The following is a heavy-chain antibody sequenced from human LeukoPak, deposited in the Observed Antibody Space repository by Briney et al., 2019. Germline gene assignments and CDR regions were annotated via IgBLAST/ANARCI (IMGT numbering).Heavy chain of an antibody. CDR3: ARDSNCYGSGSYYYLNWFDP. V-gene: IGHV4-4*02. J-gene: IGHJ5*02. CDR2: IYHSGST. Sequence: SETLSLTCAVSGGSISSSNWWSWVRQPPGKGLEWIGEIYHSGSTNYNPSLKSRVTISVDKSKNQFSLKLSSVTAADTAVYYCARDSNCYGSGSYYYLNWFDPWGQGTLVTVSS. D-gene: IGHD3-10*01. CDR1: GGSISSSNW.